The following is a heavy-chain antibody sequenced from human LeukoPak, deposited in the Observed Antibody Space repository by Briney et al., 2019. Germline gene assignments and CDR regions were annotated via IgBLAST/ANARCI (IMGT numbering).Heavy chain of an antibody. V-gene: IGHV3-11*04. CDR2: ISSSGSTI. J-gene: IGHJ6*03. Sequence: GGSLRLSCAASGFTFSDYYMSWIRQAPGKGLEWVSYISSSGSTIYYADSVKGRFTISRDNAKNSLYLQMNSLRAEDTAVYYCASPYGSGSYQDYYYYMDVWGKGTTVTVSS. CDR3: ASPYGSGSYQDYYYYMDV. CDR1: GFTFSDYY. D-gene: IGHD3-10*01.